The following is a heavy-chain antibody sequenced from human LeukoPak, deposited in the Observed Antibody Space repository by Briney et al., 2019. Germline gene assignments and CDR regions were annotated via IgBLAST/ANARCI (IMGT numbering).Heavy chain of an antibody. CDR2: IYHSGST. Sequence: SETLSLTCAVSGGSISSGGYSWSWIRQPPGKGLEWIGYIYHSGSTYYNPSLKSRVTISVDRSKSRFSLKLSSVTAADTAVYYWARAVVNHNTVLFYYFDYWGQGTLVTVSS. CDR1: GGSISSGGYS. V-gene: IGHV4-30-2*01. J-gene: IGHJ4*02. D-gene: IGHD4-17*01. CDR3: ARAVVNHNTVLFYYFDY.